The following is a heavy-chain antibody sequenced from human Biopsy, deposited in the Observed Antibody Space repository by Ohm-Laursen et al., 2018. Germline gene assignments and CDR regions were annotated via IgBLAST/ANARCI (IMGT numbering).Heavy chain of an antibody. Sequence: SLRLSCSASGFPFHNYAMNWVRQAPRKGLEWVSGINAPGGKTYYADSVKGRFTISRDNSKSTLYLQIHSLRAEGTAMYYCARPTNARAGGAPFDIWGQGTMVTVSS. D-gene: IGHD1-1*01. V-gene: IGHV3-23*01. CDR3: ARPTNARAGGAPFDI. J-gene: IGHJ3*02. CDR1: GFPFHNYA. CDR2: INAPGGKT.